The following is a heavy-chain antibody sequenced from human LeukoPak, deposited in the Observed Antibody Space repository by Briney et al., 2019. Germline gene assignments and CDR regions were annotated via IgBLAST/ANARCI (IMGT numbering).Heavy chain of an antibody. V-gene: IGHV3-23*01. D-gene: IGHD2-15*01. Sequence: PGGSLRLSCAASGFTFGSYAMSWVRQAPGKGLEWVSAISGSGGSTYYADSVKGRFTISRDNSKNTLYLQMNSLRAEDTAVYYCAKALPRSILLWGAFDIWGQGTMVTVSS. CDR2: ISGSGGST. J-gene: IGHJ3*02. CDR3: AKALPRSILLWGAFDI. CDR1: GFTFGSYA.